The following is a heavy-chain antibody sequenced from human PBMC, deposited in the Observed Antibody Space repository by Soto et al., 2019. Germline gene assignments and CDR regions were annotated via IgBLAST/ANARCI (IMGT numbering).Heavy chain of an antibody. CDR3: ARDTVLTGMFDL. J-gene: IGHJ5*02. V-gene: IGHV4-59*01. D-gene: IGHD4-17*01. CDR1: GGSIGSYH. CDR2: VYYTGAT. Sequence: ILSRTCTVSGGSIGSYHWSWVRQPPGKGLEWIASVYYTGATNYNPSLGSRVTISIDAPENQISLKLTSVTAADTAFYYCARDTVLTGMFDLWGQGTLVTVSS.